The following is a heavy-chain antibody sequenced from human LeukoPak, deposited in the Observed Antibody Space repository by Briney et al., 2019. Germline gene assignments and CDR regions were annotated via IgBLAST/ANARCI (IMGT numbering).Heavy chain of an antibody. V-gene: IGHV4-39*01. Sequence: SETLSLTCSVSGDSISSGHAYWGWFRQSPWKGLEWLGNVYYVGSPHYNPSLNSGRVTISVDTSKNQFSLKLASVTAEDTAVYYCARMTIRKRAMDVWGQGTTVTVSS. J-gene: IGHJ6*02. D-gene: IGHD5-24*01. CDR2: VYYVGSP. CDR1: GDSISSGHAY. CDR3: ARMTIRKRAMDV.